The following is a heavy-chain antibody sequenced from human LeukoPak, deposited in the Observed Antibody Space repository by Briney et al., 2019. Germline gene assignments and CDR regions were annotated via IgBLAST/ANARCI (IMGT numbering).Heavy chain of an antibody. Sequence: GGSLRLSCAASGFTFSSHGMNWVRQAPGKGLEWVSGIIPSGHTTYCADSVRGRFTISRDNSRNTLYLQMNSLRAEDTAVYYCAKAATIMVYATFDYWGQGTLVTVSS. V-gene: IGHV3-23*01. J-gene: IGHJ4*02. CDR1: GFTFSSHG. CDR3: AKAATIMVYATFDY. CDR2: IIPSGHTT. D-gene: IGHD2-8*01.